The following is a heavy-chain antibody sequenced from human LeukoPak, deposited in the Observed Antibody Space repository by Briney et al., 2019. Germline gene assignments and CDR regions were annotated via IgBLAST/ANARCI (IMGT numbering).Heavy chain of an antibody. Sequence: SETLSLTCTVSGGSLSSYYWTWIRQPPGKGLEWIGYIYYSGSTNYNPSLKSRVTISVDTSKNQFSLKLTSVTAADTAMYYCARIVADGYGDYWGQGTLVTVSS. V-gene: IGHV4-59*01. CDR3: ARIVADGYGDY. D-gene: IGHD5-24*01. J-gene: IGHJ4*02. CDR1: GGSLSSYY. CDR2: IYYSGST.